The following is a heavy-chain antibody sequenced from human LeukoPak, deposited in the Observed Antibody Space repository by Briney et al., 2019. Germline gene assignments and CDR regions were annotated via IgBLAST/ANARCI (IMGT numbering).Heavy chain of an antibody. CDR2: VYRGGST. CDR1: GFTVSSDY. D-gene: IGHD3-22*01. V-gene: IGHV3-53*01. Sequence: QPGGSLRLSCAASGFTVSSDYMTWVRQAPGKGLEWVSFVYRGGSTYYEDSVKGRFTISRDSSKNTLFLQMNSLRVGDTAVYYCARAGYYDSSGFYAPDAFDIWGQGTVVTVSS. CDR3: ARAGYYDSSGFYAPDAFDI. J-gene: IGHJ3*02.